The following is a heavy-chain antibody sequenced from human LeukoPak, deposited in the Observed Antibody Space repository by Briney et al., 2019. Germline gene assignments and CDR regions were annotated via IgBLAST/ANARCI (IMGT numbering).Heavy chain of an antibody. D-gene: IGHD6-13*01. CDR1: GYTFTSYA. J-gene: IGHJ4*02. Sequence: ASVKVSCKASGYTFTSYAMNWVRQAPGQGLEWMGWINTNTGNPTYAQGFTGRFVFSLDTSVSTAYLQISSLKAEDTAVYYCARDRVGSSWYAHRPGSPGADFDYWGQGTLVTVSS. CDR2: INTNTGNP. V-gene: IGHV7-4-1*02. CDR3: ARDRVGSSWYAHRPGSPGADFDY.